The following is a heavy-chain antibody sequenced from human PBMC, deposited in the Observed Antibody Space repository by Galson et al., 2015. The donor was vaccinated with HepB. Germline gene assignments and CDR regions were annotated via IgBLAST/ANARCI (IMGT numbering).Heavy chain of an antibody. CDR1: GFTFSSYS. J-gene: IGHJ4*02. Sequence: SLRLSCAASGFTFSSYSMNWVRQAPGKGLEWVSSISSSSSYIYYADSVKGRFTISRDNAKNSLYLQMNSLRAEDTAVYYCARDYSSVYSGSNHLDYWGQGTLVTVSS. D-gene: IGHD1-26*01. V-gene: IGHV3-21*01. CDR3: ARDYSSVYSGSNHLDY. CDR2: ISSSSSYI.